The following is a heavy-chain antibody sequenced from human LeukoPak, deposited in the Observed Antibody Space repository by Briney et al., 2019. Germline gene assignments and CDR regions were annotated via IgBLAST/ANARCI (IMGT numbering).Heavy chain of an antibody. CDR1: GGSIRSDSYY. J-gene: IGHJ5*02. V-gene: IGHV4-39*07. Sequence: SETQSLTCTVSGGSIRSDSYYWGWIRQPPGKGLEWIGSVYDSGSTYYNPTLESRVTISVDTSKNQFSLRLRFVTAADTAVYYCARDFIRTRWFDPWGQGTLVTVSS. CDR2: VYDSGST. CDR3: ARDFIRTRWFDP. D-gene: IGHD1-1*01.